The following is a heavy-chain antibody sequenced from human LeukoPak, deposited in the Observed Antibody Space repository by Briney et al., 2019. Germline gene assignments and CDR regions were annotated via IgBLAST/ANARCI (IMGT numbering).Heavy chain of an antibody. Sequence: SVKVSCKASGGTFSSYAISWVRQAPGQGLEWMGGIIPIFGTANYAQKFQGRVTITTDESTSTAYMELSSLRSEDTAVYYCARSPLPYCGGDCSYDYWGQGALVTVSS. CDR2: IIPIFGTA. V-gene: IGHV1-69*05. CDR3: ARSPLPYCGGDCSYDY. D-gene: IGHD2-21*01. CDR1: GGTFSSYA. J-gene: IGHJ4*02.